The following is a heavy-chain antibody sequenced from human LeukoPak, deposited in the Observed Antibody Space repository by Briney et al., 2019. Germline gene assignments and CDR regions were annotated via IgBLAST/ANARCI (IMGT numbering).Heavy chain of an antibody. V-gene: IGHV4-59*01. D-gene: IGHD3-22*01. CDR1: GGSISSYY. Sequence: SETLSLTCTVSGGSISSYYWSWIRQRPGKGVEWIGYIYYSGSANYNPSLKSRVTISVDTSKNQFSLKLSSVTAADTAVYYCARDPGYYDSSGYFNYWYFDLWGRGTLVTVSS. CDR2: IYYSGSA. CDR3: ARDPGYYDSSGYFNYWYFDL. J-gene: IGHJ2*01.